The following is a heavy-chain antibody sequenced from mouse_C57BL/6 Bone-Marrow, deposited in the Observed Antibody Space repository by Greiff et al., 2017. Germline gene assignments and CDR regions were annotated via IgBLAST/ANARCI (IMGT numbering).Heavy chain of an antibody. D-gene: IGHD1-1*01. CDR3: ARREDLYGSSRYYFDY. CDR1: GYTFTEYT. V-gene: IGHV1-62-2*01. Sequence: QVQLRQSGAELVKPGASVKLSCKASGYTFTEYTIHWVKQRSGQGLEWIGWFYPGSGSIKYNEKFKDKATLTADKSSSTVYMELSRLTSEDSAVYFCARREDLYGSSRYYFDYWGQGTTLTVSS. CDR2: FYPGSGSI. J-gene: IGHJ2*01.